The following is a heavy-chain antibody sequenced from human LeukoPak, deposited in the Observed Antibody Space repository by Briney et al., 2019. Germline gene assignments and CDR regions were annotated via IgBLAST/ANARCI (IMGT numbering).Heavy chain of an antibody. CDR3: ARLRYFWHYYYYYYMDV. J-gene: IGHJ6*03. Sequence: ASVKVSCKASGYTFTDYYMHWVRQAPGQGLEWMGIINPSDGKTSYAQKFQGRVTMTRDTSTSTVYMELSSLRSEDTAVYYCARLRYFWHYYYYYYMDVWGKGTTVTVSS. CDR1: GYTFTDYY. V-gene: IGHV1-46*01. D-gene: IGHD3-9*01. CDR2: INPSDGKT.